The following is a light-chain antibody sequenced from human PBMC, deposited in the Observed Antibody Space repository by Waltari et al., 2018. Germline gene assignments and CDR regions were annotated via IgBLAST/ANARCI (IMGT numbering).Light chain of an antibody. CDR3: QQSYITPYT. V-gene: IGKV1-39*01. CDR2: TAS. CDR1: QSITSH. J-gene: IGKJ2*01. Sequence: DIQMTQAPSSLSASVGDRVTMTCRASQSITSHLNWFQQQPGKAPKLLIHTASSLQSGVPSRFSVSGSGTHFTLTITSLQPEDFATYFCQQSYITPYTFGQGTKLEIK.